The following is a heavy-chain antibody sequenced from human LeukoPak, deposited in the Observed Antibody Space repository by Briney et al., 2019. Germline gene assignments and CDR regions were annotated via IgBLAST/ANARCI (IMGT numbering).Heavy chain of an antibody. V-gene: IGHV4-59*01. D-gene: IGHD3-3*01. CDR1: GGSISSYY. CDR3: ARALPKAIFGVSDAFDI. J-gene: IGHJ3*02. CDR2: IYYSGST. Sequence: PSETLSLTCTVSGGSISSYYWSWIRQPPGKGLEWIGYIYYSGSTNYNPSLKSRVTISVDTSKNQFSLKLSSVTAADTAVYYCARALPKAIFGVSDAFDIWGQGTMVTVSS.